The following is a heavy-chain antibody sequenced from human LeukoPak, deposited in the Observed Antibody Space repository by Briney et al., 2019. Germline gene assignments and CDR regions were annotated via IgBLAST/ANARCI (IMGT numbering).Heavy chain of an antibody. V-gene: IGHV3-21*01. CDR2: ISSSSSYI. Sequence: GGSLRLSCAASGLTFSTYNMNWVRQAPGKGLEWVSSISSSSSYIYYADSVKGRFTISRDNAKNSLYLQMNSLRAEDTAVYYCARDRRLDDAFDIWGQGTMVTVSS. CDR1: GLTFSTYN. J-gene: IGHJ3*02. D-gene: IGHD6-19*01. CDR3: ARDRRLDDAFDI.